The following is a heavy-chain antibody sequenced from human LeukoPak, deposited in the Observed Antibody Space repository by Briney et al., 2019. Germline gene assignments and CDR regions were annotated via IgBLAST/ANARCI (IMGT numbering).Heavy chain of an antibody. J-gene: IGHJ6*02. CDR2: MWYDGSQT. CDR1: GFAFSNYA. D-gene: IGHD3-10*02. CDR3: ASAMFPYYYYGMDV. Sequence: GGSLRLSCGASGFAFSNYAMHWVRQAPGKGPEWVAFMWYDGSQTSYGDSVKGRFTISRDNAKNTLYLQMDSLRAEDTAVYYCASAMFPYYYYGMDVWGQGTTVTVSS. V-gene: IGHV3-33*01.